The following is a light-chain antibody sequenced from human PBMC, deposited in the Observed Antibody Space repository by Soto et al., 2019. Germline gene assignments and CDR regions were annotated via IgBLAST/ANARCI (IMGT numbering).Light chain of an antibody. CDR2: EVS. CDR1: SSDVGRYNY. Sequence: QSVLTQPPSASGSPGQSVTISCTGTSSDVGRYNYVSWYQQHPGKAPKLMIYEVSKRPSGVPDRFSGSKSGNAASLTVSGLQAEDEADYYCSSYAGSNLYDFGTGTTVTVL. V-gene: IGLV2-8*01. CDR3: SSYAGSNLYD. J-gene: IGLJ1*01.